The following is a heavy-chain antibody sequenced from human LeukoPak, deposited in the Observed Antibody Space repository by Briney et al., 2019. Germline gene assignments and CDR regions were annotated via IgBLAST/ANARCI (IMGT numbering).Heavy chain of an antibody. CDR3: ANWHGQQLVFDG. CDR1: GGSITSYY. V-gene: IGHV4-59*01. J-gene: IGHJ4*02. CDR2: IHYRGKK. D-gene: IGHD4-11*01. Sequence: SETLSLTCTVSGGSITSYYWHWIRQPPGRGLEWIGCIHYRGKKYVNPSLKSRLTKSVDTSKIQISLKVNAVTAADKSVYYCANWHGQQLVFDGWGQGALVSVSS.